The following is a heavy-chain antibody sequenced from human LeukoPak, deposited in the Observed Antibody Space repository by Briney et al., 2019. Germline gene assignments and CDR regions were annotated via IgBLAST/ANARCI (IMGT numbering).Heavy chain of an antibody. Sequence: GASVKVSCKASGYTFTRYGITWVRQAPGQGLEWMTWISAYNGYTNYAETFQGRVIMTTDASTSTAYMELRGLRSDDTAVYYCARDHMLRSAAGTLDYWGQGTLVTVSS. D-gene: IGHD6-13*01. CDR2: ISAYNGYT. CDR3: ARDHMLRSAAGTLDY. V-gene: IGHV1-18*01. CDR1: GYTFTRYG. J-gene: IGHJ4*02.